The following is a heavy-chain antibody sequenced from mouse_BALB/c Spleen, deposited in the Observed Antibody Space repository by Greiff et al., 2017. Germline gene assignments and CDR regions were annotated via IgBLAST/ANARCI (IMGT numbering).Heavy chain of an antibody. CDR2: ISSGGSYT. V-gene: IGHV5-6*02. D-gene: IGHD4-1*01. CDR3: ARQDTGNYAMDY. CDR1: GFTFSSYG. Sequence: EVKLVESGGDLVKPGGSLKLSCAASGFTFSSYGMSWVRQTPDKRLEWVATISSGGSYTYYPDSVKGRFTISRDNAKNTLYLQMSSLKSEDTAMYYCARQDTGNYAMDYWGQGTSVTVSS. J-gene: IGHJ4*01.